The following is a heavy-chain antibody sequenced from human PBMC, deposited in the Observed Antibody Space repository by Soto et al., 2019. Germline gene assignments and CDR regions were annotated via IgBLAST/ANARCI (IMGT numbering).Heavy chain of an antibody. D-gene: IGHD6-19*01. V-gene: IGHV1-69*01. CDR3: AGWGVPSSGWRVFDF. J-gene: IGHJ4*02. CDR1: GGTCSSYA. Sequence: QVQLVQSGAEVKKPGFSVKVSCKASGGTCSSYAISWVRQAPGQGLEWMGGIIPIFGTANYAQKFQGRVTITADESTSTAYMEQSSLRSEDTAVYYCAGWGVPSSGWRVFDFWGQGTLVTVSS. CDR2: IIPIFGTA.